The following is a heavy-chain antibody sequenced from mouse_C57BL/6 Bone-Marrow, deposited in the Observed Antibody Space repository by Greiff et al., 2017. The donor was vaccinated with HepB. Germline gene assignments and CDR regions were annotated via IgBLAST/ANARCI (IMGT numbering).Heavy chain of an antibody. CDR2: IWTGGGT. J-gene: IGHJ4*01. D-gene: IGHD2-4*01. CDR3: ARKGLRRLVDYAMDY. V-gene: IGHV2-9-1*01. Sequence: VNVVESGPGLVAPSQSLSITCTVSGFSLTSYAISWVRQPPGKGLEWLGVIWTGGGTNYNSALKSRLSISKDNSKSQVFLKMNSLQTDDTARYYCARKGLRRLVDYAMDYWGQGTSVTVSS. CDR1: GFSLTSYA.